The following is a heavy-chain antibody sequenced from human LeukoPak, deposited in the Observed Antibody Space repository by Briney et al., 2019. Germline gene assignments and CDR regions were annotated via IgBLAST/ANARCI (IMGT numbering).Heavy chain of an antibody. J-gene: IGHJ3*02. D-gene: IGHD3-16*02. CDR1: GFTFSSYS. Sequence: PGGSLRLSCAASGFTFSSYSMNWVRQAPGKGLEWVSYISSGSRTIYYADSVKGRFTISRDNAKNSLYLQMNSLRAEDTAVYYCAKNMITFGGVIVSDAFDIWGQGTMVTVSS. CDR3: AKNMITFGGVIVSDAFDI. V-gene: IGHV3-48*01. CDR2: ISSGSRTI.